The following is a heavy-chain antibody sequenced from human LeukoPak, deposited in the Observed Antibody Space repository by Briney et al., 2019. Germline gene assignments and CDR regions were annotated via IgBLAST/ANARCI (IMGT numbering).Heavy chain of an antibody. J-gene: IGHJ3*02. CDR2: FDPEDGET. Sequence: SVKVSCKVSGYTLTELSMHWVRQAPGKGLEWMGGFDPEDGETIYAQKFQGRVTMTEDTSTDTAYMELSSLRSEDTAVYYCATRGHTIFGVVILAFDIWGQGTMVTVSS. V-gene: IGHV1-24*01. D-gene: IGHD3-3*01. CDR3: ATRGHTIFGVVILAFDI. CDR1: GYTLTELS.